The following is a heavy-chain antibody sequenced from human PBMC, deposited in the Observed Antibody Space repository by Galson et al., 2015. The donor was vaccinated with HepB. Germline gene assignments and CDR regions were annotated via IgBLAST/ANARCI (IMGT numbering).Heavy chain of an antibody. D-gene: IGHD3-9*01. CDR3: ARGPVLRYFDWLFPGDY. V-gene: IGHV1-18*01. CDR2: ISAYNGNT. Sequence: VKVSCTASGYTFPSYGISWVRQAPGQGLEWMGWISAYNGNTNYAQKLQGRVTMTTDTSTSTAYMELRSLRSDDTAVYYCARGPVLRYFDWLFPGDYWGQGTLVTVSS. J-gene: IGHJ4*02. CDR1: GYTFPSYG.